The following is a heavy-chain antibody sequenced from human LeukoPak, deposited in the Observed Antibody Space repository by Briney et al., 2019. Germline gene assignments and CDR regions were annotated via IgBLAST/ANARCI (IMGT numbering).Heavy chain of an antibody. CDR3: ARDLIGYCSSTSCYDQWFDP. J-gene: IGHJ5*02. Sequence: GGSLRLSCAASGFTFSSYAMHWVRQAPGKGLEWVAVISYDGSNKYYADSVKSRFTISRDNSKNTLYLQMNSLRAEDTAVYYCARDLIGYCSSTSCYDQWFDPWGQGTLVTVSS. D-gene: IGHD2-2*01. CDR1: GFTFSSYA. CDR2: ISYDGSNK. V-gene: IGHV3-30*04.